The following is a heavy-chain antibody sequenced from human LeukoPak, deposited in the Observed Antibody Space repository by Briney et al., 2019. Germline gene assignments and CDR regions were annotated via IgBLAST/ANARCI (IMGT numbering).Heavy chain of an antibody. Sequence: PSETLSLTCTVSGYSISSGYYWGWIRQPPGKGLEWIGSIYHSGSTYYNPSLKSRVTISVDTSKNQFSLKLSSVTAADTAVYYCAREGEVATSRDDYYHYMDVWGKGTTVTVSS. CDR1: GYSISSGYY. CDR2: IYHSGST. J-gene: IGHJ6*03. V-gene: IGHV4-38-2*02. CDR3: AREGEVATSRDDYYHYMDV. D-gene: IGHD5-12*01.